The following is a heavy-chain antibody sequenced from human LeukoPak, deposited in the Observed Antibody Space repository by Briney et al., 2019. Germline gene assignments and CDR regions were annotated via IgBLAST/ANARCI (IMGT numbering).Heavy chain of an antibody. D-gene: IGHD3-22*01. V-gene: IGHV3-23*01. CDR1: GITLSNYG. J-gene: IGHJ4*02. CDR3: AKRGVVIRVILVGFHKEAYYFDS. Sequence: GGSLRLSCAVSGITLSNYGMSWVRQAPRKGLEWVAGISGSGGRPNYADSVKGRFTISRDNAKNTLYLQMNSLRAEDTAVYFCAKRGVVIRVILVGFHKEAYYFDSWGQGALVTVSS. CDR2: ISGSGGRP.